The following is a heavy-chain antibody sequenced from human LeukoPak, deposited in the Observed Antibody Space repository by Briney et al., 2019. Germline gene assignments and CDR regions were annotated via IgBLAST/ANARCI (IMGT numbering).Heavy chain of an antibody. D-gene: IGHD3-3*01. CDR3: ARASTIFGVGP. CDR2: IYYSGST. J-gene: IGHJ5*02. V-gene: IGHV4-59*11. Sequence: SETLSLTCIVSGGSISSHYWSWIRQPPGKGLEWIGDIYYSGSTNYNPSLKSRVTISVDTSKNQFSLKLSSVTAADTAVYYCARASTIFGVGPWGQGTLVTVSS. CDR1: GGSISSHY.